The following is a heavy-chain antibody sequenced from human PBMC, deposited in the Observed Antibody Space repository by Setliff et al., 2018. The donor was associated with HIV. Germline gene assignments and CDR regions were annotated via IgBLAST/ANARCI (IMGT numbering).Heavy chain of an antibody. D-gene: IGHD4-17*01. V-gene: IGHV1-69*05. CDR2: IIPIFGTA. Sequence: SVKVSCKASGGTFSSYAISWVRQAPGQGLEWMGGIIPIFGTANYAQKFQGRVTMTTDTPTSTAYMELRSLRSDDTAVYYCARDEDYGDDPYYFDYWGQGTLVTVSS. CDR1: GGTFSSYA. CDR3: ARDEDYGDDPYYFDY. J-gene: IGHJ4*02.